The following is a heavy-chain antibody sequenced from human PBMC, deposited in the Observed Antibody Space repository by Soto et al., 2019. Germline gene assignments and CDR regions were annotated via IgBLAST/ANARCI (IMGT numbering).Heavy chain of an antibody. Sequence: GGSLRLSCAASGFTFSAYAMSWVRQAPGKGLEWVSSITSSATSTYYADSVKGRFTISRDNSKRTLFLQMNSLRAEDTAVYYCAKLTGIVGATPAFDYWGQGTLVTVSS. CDR2: ITSSATST. CDR3: AKLTGIVGATPAFDY. J-gene: IGHJ4*02. D-gene: IGHD1-26*01. V-gene: IGHV3-23*01. CDR1: GFTFSAYA.